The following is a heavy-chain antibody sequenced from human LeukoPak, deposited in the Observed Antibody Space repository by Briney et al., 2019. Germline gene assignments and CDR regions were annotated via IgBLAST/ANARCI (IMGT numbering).Heavy chain of an antibody. Sequence: WASVKVSCKASGYTFTGYYMHWVRQAPGQGLEWMGRINPNSGGTNYAQKFQGRVTMTRNTSISTAYMELSSLRSEDTAVYYCARATVTTDYYYMDVWGKGTTVTVSS. CDR3: ARATVTTDYYYMDV. V-gene: IGHV1-2*06. D-gene: IGHD4-17*01. CDR2: INPNSGGT. CDR1: GYTFTGYY. J-gene: IGHJ6*03.